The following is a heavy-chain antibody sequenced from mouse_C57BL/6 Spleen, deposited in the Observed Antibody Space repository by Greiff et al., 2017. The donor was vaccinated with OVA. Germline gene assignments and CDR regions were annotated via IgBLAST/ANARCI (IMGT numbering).Heavy chain of an antibody. Sequence: VQLQQSGPELVKPGASVKISCKASGYTFTDYYMNWVKQSHGKSLEWIGDINPNNGGTSYNQKFKGKATLTVDKSSSTAYMELRSLTSEDSAVYYCARRDDYDEDAMDYWGQGTSVTVSS. CDR2: INPNNGGT. CDR3: ARRDDYDEDAMDY. CDR1: GYTFTDYY. D-gene: IGHD2-4*01. V-gene: IGHV1-26*01. J-gene: IGHJ4*01.